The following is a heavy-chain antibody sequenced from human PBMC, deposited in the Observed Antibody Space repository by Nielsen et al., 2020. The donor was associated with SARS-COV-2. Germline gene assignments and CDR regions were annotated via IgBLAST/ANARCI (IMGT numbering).Heavy chain of an antibody. CDR1: GFTFSSYG. J-gene: IGHJ6*03. CDR2: ISYDGSNK. Sequence: GESLKISCAASGFTFSSYGMHWARPAPGKGLEWVAVISYDGSNKYYADSVRGRFAISRDNSKNTLYLQMNSLRAEDTAVYYCAKDQDEAYYYYYYMDVWGKGTTVTVSS. V-gene: IGHV3-30*18. CDR3: AKDQDEAYYYYYYMDV.